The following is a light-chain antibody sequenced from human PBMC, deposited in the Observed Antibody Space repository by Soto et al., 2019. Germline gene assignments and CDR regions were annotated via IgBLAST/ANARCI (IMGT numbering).Light chain of an antibody. J-gene: IGLJ2*01. V-gene: IGLV2-8*01. Sequence: QSALTQPPSASGSPGQSVPISCTGTSSDVGGYNYVSWYQQHPGKAPKLMIYEVSKRPSGVPDRFSGSKSGNTASLTVSGLLAEDDADFYCSSYAGSYYFVVFGVGVKRTVL. CDR1: SSDVGGYNY. CDR2: EVS. CDR3: SSYAGSYYFVV.